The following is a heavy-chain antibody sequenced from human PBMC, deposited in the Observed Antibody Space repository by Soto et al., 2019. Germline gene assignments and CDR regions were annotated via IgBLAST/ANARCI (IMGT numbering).Heavy chain of an antibody. CDR2: ISYDGSNK. J-gene: IGHJ4*02. V-gene: IGHV3-30*03. CDR1: GFTFSSYG. D-gene: IGHD3-3*01. Sequence: GGSLRLSYAASGFTFSSYGMHWVRQAPGKGLEWVAVISYDGSNKYYADSVKGRFTISRDNSKNTLYLQMNSLRAEDTAVYYCARDKRDLRFLEWSYYFDFWGQGTLVTVSS. CDR3: ARDKRDLRFLEWSYYFDF.